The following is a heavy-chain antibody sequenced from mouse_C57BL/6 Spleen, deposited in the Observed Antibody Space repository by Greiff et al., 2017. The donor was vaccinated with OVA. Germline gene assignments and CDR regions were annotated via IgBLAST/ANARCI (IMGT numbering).Heavy chain of an antibody. V-gene: IGHV1-52*01. CDR1: GYTFTSYW. D-gene: IGHD4-1*01. CDR3: ARRGDWDGFSWFAY. CDR2: IDPSDSET. J-gene: IGHJ3*01. Sequence: QVQLQQPGAELVRPGSSVKLSCKASGYTFTSYWMHWVKQRPIQGLEWIGNIDPSDSETHYNQKFKDKATLTVDKSSSTAYMQLSSLTSEDSAVYYCARRGDWDGFSWFAYWGQGTLVTVSA.